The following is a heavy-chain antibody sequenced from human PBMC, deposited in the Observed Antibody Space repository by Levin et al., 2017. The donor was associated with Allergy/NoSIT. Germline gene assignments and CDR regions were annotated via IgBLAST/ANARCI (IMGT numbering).Heavy chain of an antibody. CDR2: IKSKTDGGTT. J-gene: IGHJ4*02. V-gene: IGHV3-15*01. D-gene: IGHD2-2*01. CDR1: GFTFSNAW. Sequence: GGSLRLSCAASGFTFSNAWMSWVRQAPGKGLEWVGRIKSKTDGGTTDYAAPVKGRFTISRDDSKNTLYLQMNSLKTEDTAVYYCTTDGPPEHWEDIVVVPAAMLWGSRAPATDYWGQGTLVTVSS. CDR3: TTDGPPEHWEDIVVVPAAMLWGSRAPATDY.